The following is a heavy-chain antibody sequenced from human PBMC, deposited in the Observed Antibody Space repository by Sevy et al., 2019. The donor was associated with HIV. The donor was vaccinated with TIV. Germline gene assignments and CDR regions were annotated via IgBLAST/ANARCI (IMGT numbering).Heavy chain of an antibody. CDR2: FDPEDGET. CDR1: GYTLTEFS. J-gene: IGHJ4*02. Sequence: ASVKVSCKVSGYTLTEFSMHWVRQAPGKGLEWMGTFDPEDGETIYAQKFQGRVTMTEDTSTDTASMELSSLRSEDTAVYYCATTKDYYDSSGYPFDYRGQGTLVTVSS. CDR3: ATTKDYYDSSGYPFDY. V-gene: IGHV1-24*01. D-gene: IGHD3-22*01.